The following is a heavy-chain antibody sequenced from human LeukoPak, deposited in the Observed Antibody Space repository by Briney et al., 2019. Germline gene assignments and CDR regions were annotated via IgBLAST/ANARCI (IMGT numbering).Heavy chain of an antibody. J-gene: IGHJ3*02. CDR2: ISAYNGNT. V-gene: IGHV1-18*01. CDR1: GYTFTSYG. CDR3: ARVYYDFWSGYEYDVFDI. Sequence: ASVKVSXKASGYTFTSYGISWVRQAPGQGLEWMGWISAYNGNTNYAQKLQGRVTMTTDTSTSTAYMELRSLRSDDTAVYCCARVYYDFWSGYEYDVFDIWGQGTMVTVSS. D-gene: IGHD3-3*01.